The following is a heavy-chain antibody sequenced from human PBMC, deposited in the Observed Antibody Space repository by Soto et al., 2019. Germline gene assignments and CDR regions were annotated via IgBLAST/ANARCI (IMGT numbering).Heavy chain of an antibody. D-gene: IGHD3-22*01. Sequence: VGSLRLSCAASGFTFSSYSLHWVRQAPGKGLEWVSTSTTSTSYTYYADSVKGRFTISRDNSKNTLYLQMNSLRAEDTAVYYCAKIASAYYYDSSGYWRRYWYFDLWGRGTLVTVSS. CDR2: STTSTSYT. V-gene: IGHV3-21*04. J-gene: IGHJ2*01. CDR3: AKIASAYYYDSSGYWRRYWYFDL. CDR1: GFTFSSYS.